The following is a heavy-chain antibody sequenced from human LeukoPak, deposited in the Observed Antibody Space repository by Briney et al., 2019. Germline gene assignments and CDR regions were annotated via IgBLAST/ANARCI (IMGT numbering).Heavy chain of an antibody. CDR1: GFTFGDYA. Sequence: GGSLRLSCAASGFTFGDYAMHWVRQAPGKGLEWVSGISWNSRSIGYADSVRGRFTISRDNAKNSLYLQMSSLRAEDTAVYYCARPDGYDFWSGYHDWGQGTLVTVSS. CDR2: ISWNSRSI. V-gene: IGHV3-9*01. J-gene: IGHJ4*02. D-gene: IGHD3-3*01. CDR3: ARPDGYDFWSGYHD.